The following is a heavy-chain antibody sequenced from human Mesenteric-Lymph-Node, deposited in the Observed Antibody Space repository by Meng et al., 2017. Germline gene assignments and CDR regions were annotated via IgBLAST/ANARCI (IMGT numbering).Heavy chain of an antibody. CDR2: IYHSGIT. CDR1: GGSISSSNW. V-gene: IGHV4-4*02. J-gene: IGHJ4*02. Sequence: QVLLQESGPGLVKPSGTLSLTCAVSGGSISSSNWWSWVRQPQGKGLEWIGKIYHSGITIYNPSLKSRVTISVDTSKNQFSLKLISATAADTAVYYCAREAGRDGYATPKFDYWGQGTLVTVSS. CDR3: AREAGRDGYATPKFDY. D-gene: IGHD5-24*01.